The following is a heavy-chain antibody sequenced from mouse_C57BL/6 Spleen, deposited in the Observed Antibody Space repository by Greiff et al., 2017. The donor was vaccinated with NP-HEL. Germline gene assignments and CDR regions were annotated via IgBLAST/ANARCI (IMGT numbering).Heavy chain of an antibody. V-gene: IGHV1-19*01. D-gene: IGHD2-5*01. Sequence: EVQLQQSGPVLVKPGASVKMSCKASGYTFTDYYMNWVKQSHGKSLEWIGVINPYNGGTSYNQKFKGKATLPVDKSSSTAYMELNSLTSEDSAVYYCARSPYSNCLDYWGQGTTLTVSS. CDR3: ARSPYSNCLDY. CDR2: INPYNGGT. J-gene: IGHJ2*01. CDR1: GYTFTDYY.